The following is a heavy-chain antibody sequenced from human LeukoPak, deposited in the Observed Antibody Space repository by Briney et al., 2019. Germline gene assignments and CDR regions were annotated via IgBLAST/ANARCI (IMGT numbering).Heavy chain of an antibody. J-gene: IGHJ4*02. CDR2: TSGSGGTT. CDR3: AKSPHVETSMTTDY. V-gene: IGHV3-23*01. CDR1: GFTFSSYS. Sequence: TGGSLRLSCAASGFTFSSYSMSWVRQAPGKGLVWVSSTSGSGGTTFYADSVKGRFTISRDNSKNTLYLQMNTLRAEDTAVYYCAKSPHVETSMTTDYWGQGTLVTVSS. D-gene: IGHD4-11*01.